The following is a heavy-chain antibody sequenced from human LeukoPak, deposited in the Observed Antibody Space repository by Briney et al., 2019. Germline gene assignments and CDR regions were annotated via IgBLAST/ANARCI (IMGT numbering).Heavy chain of an antibody. D-gene: IGHD3-3*01. CDR1: GFTFSSYG. Sequence: PEGSLRLSCAASGFTFSSYGMHWVRQAPGKGLEWVAVIWYDRSNNYYADSVEGRFTISRDNSKNTLYLQMNSLRAEDTAVYYCAREGITIFGVVLGLDYWGQGTLVTVSS. CDR3: AREGITIFGVVLGLDY. V-gene: IGHV3-33*01. CDR2: IWYDRSNN. J-gene: IGHJ4*02.